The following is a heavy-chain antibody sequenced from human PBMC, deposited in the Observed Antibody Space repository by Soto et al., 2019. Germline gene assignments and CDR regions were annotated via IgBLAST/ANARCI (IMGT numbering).Heavy chain of an antibody. CDR3: ARVAGYGSGSRRFDN. J-gene: IGHJ4*02. Sequence: QVQLMQSGAEVMKPGASVRLSCKTSGYSFTSYGLSWVRQAPGQGLEWMGWTVAGSGNRIYAQKFQDRINMNTDTSTNTGYMELRSLRSDDSALYFCARVAGYGSGSRRFDNWGQGTLVTVSS. D-gene: IGHD3-10*01. CDR2: TVAGSGNR. CDR1: GYSFTSYG. V-gene: IGHV1-18*01.